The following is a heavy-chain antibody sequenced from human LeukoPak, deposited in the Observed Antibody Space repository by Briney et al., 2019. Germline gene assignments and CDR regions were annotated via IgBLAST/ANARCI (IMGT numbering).Heavy chain of an antibody. Sequence: SETLSLTCTVSVGSISISSYYWGWIRQPPGKGLEWIGSIYYSGSTYYNPSLKSRVTISVDTSKNQFSPKLSSVTAADTAVYYCARQNSIGYYYYYMDVWGKGTTVTVSS. CDR3: ARQNSIGYYYYYMDV. CDR1: VGSISISSYY. D-gene: IGHD4-11*01. CDR2: IYYSGST. J-gene: IGHJ6*03. V-gene: IGHV4-39*01.